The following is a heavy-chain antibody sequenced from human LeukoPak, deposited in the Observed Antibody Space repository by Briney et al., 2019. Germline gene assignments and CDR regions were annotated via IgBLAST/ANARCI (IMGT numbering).Heavy chain of an antibody. Sequence: GGSLRLSCAASGFTFSSYAMHWVRQAPGKGLEWVALISYDGSNKYSADSVKGRFTISRDNSKNTLYLQMNSLSTEDTAVYYCAKDNPIEQVPGLGPGSWGQGTLVTVSS. CDR2: ISYDGSNK. D-gene: IGHD2/OR15-2a*01. V-gene: IGHV3-30-3*01. CDR3: AKDNPIEQVPGLGPGS. CDR1: GFTFSSYA. J-gene: IGHJ5*02.